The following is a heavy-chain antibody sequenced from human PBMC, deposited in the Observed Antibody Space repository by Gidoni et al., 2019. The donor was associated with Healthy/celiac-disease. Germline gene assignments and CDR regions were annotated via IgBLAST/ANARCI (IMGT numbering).Heavy chain of an antibody. Sequence: QVQLQESGPGLVKPSQTLSLTCTVPGGSISSGSYYWSWIRQPAGKGLEWIGRIYTSGSTNYNPSLKSRVTISVDTSKNQFSLKLSSVTAADTAVYYWARERGLGLIAAAGTTDYWGQGTLVTVSS. J-gene: IGHJ4*02. V-gene: IGHV4-61*02. CDR2: IYTSGST. D-gene: IGHD6-13*01. CDR1: GGSISSGSYY. CDR3: ARERGLGLIAAAGTTDY.